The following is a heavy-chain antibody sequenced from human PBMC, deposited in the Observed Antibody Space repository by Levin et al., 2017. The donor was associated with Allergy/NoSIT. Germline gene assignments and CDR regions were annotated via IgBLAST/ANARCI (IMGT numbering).Heavy chain of an antibody. V-gene: IGHV3-21*01. J-gene: IGHJ1*01. Sequence: PGGSLRLSCAASGFTFSSYSMNWVRQAPGKGLEWVSSISSSSSYIYYADSVKGRFTISRDNAKNSLYLQMNSLRAEDTAVYYWARDQPITGTAGQHWGQGTLVTVSS. CDR1: GFTFSSYS. CDR2: ISSSSSYI. D-gene: IGHD1-20*01. CDR3: ARDQPITGTAGQH.